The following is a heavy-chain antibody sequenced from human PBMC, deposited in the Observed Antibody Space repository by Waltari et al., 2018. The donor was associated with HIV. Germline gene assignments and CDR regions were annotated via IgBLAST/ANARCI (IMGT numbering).Heavy chain of an antibody. Sequence: QVQLVESGGGVVQPGRSLRLSCAASGFTFSSYGMHWVRQAPGKGLEWVAVISYDGSNKYYADYVKGRLTISRDNSKNTLYLQMNSLRAEDTAVYYCAKVGYSYGRPRYYGMDVWGQGTTVTVSS. CDR3: AKVGYSYGRPRYYGMDV. D-gene: IGHD5-18*01. CDR1: GFTFSSYG. CDR2: ISYDGSNK. V-gene: IGHV3-30*18. J-gene: IGHJ6*02.